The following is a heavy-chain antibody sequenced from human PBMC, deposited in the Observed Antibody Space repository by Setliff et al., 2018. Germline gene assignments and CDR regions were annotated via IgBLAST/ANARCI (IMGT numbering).Heavy chain of an antibody. CDR3: SRLVRYCTTTTCQTLSGAEH. J-gene: IGHJ4*02. D-gene: IGHD2-8*01. CDR1: GYEFNNYG. Sequence: RASVKVSCKASGYEFNNYGIAWVRQAPGQGLEWMGWIDGHNGNTFYAPKLQGRLTMTTDASTATAYMELRSLRSDDTAIYFCSRLVRYCTTTTCQTLSGAEHWGQGTLVTVSS. CDR2: IDGHNGNT. V-gene: IGHV1-18*01.